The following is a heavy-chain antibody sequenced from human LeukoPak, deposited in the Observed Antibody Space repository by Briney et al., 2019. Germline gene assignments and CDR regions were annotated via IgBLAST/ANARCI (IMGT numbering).Heavy chain of an antibody. CDR1: GFTFSSYW. V-gene: IGHV3-74*01. CDR2: ISSDESGT. J-gene: IGHJ4*02. CDR3: AREGSGWYYFDY. D-gene: IGHD6-19*01. Sequence: GGSLRLSCAASGFTFSSYWMHWVRQAPGKGLVWVSRISSDESGTSYADSVRGRFTISRDNAKSTLYLQMNSLRAEDTAIYYCAREGSGWYYFDYRGQGTLVTVSS.